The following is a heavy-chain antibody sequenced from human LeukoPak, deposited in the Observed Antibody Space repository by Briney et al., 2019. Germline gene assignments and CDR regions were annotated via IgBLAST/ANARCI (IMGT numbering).Heavy chain of an antibody. V-gene: IGHV1-2*02. CDR1: GYTFTGYY. CDR2: INPNSGGT. Sequence: ASVKVSCKASGYTFTGYYMHWVRQAPGQGLEWMGWINPNSGGTNYAQKFQGRVTMNRDTSISTAYMELSRLRSDDTAVYYWARGGIAVAGTPVLYYFDYWGQGTLVTVSS. CDR3: ARGGIAVAGTPVLYYFDY. D-gene: IGHD6-19*01. J-gene: IGHJ4*02.